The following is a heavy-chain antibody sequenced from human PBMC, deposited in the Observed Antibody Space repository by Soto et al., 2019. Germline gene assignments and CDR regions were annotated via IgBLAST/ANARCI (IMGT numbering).Heavy chain of an antibody. CDR1: GGSISSYY. CDR2: IYYSGST. V-gene: IGHV4-59*01. Sequence: SETLSLTCTVSGGSISSYYWSWIRQPPGKGLEWIGYIYYSGSTNYNPSLKSRVTISVDTSKNQFSLKLSSVTAADTAVYYCASSRVVPAVYYYYYYMDVWGKGTTVTVSS. D-gene: IGHD2-2*01. CDR3: ASSRVVPAVYYYYYYMDV. J-gene: IGHJ6*03.